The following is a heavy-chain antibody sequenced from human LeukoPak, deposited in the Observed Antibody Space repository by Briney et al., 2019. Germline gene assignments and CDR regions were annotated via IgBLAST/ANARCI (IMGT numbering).Heavy chain of an antibody. CDR3: ARDQEGFDY. CDR1: GYTFTGYY. V-gene: IGHV1-46*01. CDR2: IYPRDGST. J-gene: IGHJ4*02. Sequence: ASVKVSCKASGYTFTGYYMHWVRQAPGQGLEWMGMIYPRDGSTSYAQKLQGRVTVTRDTSTNTVHMELGGLRSEDTAVYYCARDQEGFDYWGQGTLVTVSS.